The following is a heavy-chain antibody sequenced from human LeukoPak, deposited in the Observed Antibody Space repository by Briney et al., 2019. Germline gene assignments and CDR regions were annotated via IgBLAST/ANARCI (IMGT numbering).Heavy chain of an antibody. V-gene: IGHV3-23*01. D-gene: IGHD3-22*01. Sequence: GGSLRLSCAASGFSFSSYAMSWVRQAPGKGLEWVSAISGSGGSTYYADSVKGRFTISRDNSKNTLYLQMNSLRAEDTAVYYCAKRSDSSGYYLDYWGQGTLVTVSS. CDR2: ISGSGGST. J-gene: IGHJ4*02. CDR1: GFSFSSYA. CDR3: AKRSDSSGYYLDY.